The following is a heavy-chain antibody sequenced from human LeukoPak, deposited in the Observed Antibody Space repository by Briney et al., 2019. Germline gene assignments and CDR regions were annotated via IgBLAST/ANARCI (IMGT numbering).Heavy chain of an antibody. D-gene: IGHD3-22*01. J-gene: IGHJ4*02. CDR1: GGSISSSSYY. V-gene: IGHV4-39*01. Sequence: PSETLSLTCTVSGGSISSSSYYWGWIRQPPGRGLEWIGSIYYSGSTYYNPSLKSRVTISVDTSKNQFSLKLSSVTAADTAVYYCATRDSRSDYWGQGTLVTVSS. CDR3: ATRDSRSDY. CDR2: IYYSGST.